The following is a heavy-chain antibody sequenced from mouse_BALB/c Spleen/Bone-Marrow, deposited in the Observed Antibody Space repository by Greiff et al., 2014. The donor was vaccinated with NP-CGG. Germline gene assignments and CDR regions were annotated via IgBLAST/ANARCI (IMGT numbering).Heavy chain of an antibody. Sequence: VQLQQSGPELVKPGASVKMSCKASGYTFTDYYMYWVKLSHGESFEWIGRVNPHNGGTNYNQKFKGRATLTVDKSSSTAYMELSSLTSEDSAVYYCARSWNYYSMDYWGQGTSVTVSS. CDR1: GYTFTDYY. CDR3: ARSWNYYSMDY. J-gene: IGHJ4*01. V-gene: IGHV1-26*01. CDR2: VNPHNGGT.